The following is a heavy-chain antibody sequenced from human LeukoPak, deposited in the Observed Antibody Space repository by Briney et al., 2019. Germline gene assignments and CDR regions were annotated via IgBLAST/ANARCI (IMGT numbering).Heavy chain of an antibody. CDR1: GFTFSSYA. CDR3: AKRYNWNHGVFDY. CDR2: ISGSGGST. J-gene: IGHJ4*02. D-gene: IGHD1-14*01. Sequence: GGSLRLSCEASGFTFSSYAMSWVRQAPGKGLEWVSAISGSGGSTYYADSVKGRFTISRDNSKNTLYLQMNSLRAEDTAVYYCAKRYNWNHGVFDYWGQGTLVTVSS. V-gene: IGHV3-23*01.